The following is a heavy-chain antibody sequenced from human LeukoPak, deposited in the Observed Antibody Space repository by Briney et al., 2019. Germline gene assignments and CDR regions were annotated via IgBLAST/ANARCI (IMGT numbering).Heavy chain of an antibody. CDR1: GGTFSSYA. J-gene: IGHJ4*02. V-gene: IGHV1-69*06. CDR2: IIPIFGTA. Sequence: SVKVSCKASGGTFSSYAISWVRQAPGQGLEWMGGIIPIFGTANYAQKFQGRVTITADKSTSTAYMELSSLRSEDTAVYCCALKQYSSSSGGYYFDYWGQGTLVTVSS. CDR3: ALKQYSSSSGGYYFDY. D-gene: IGHD6-6*01.